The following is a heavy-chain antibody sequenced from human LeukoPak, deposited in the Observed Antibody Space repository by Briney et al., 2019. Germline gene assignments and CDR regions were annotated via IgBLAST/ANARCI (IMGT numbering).Heavy chain of an antibody. CDR2: IYYSGST. CDR3: ARGKDYDSSGYYPRYYYYYYMDV. V-gene: IGHV4-30-4*08. Sequence: PSETLSLTCTVSGGSISSGDYYWSWIRQPPGKGLEWIGYIYYSGSTYYNPSLKRRVTISVDTSKNQFSLKLSSVTAADTAVYYCARGKDYDSSGYYPRYYYYYYMDVWGKGTTVTVSS. J-gene: IGHJ6*03. D-gene: IGHD3-22*01. CDR1: GGSISSGDYY.